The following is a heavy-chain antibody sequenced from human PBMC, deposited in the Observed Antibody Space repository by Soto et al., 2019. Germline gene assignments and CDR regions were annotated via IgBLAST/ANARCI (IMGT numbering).Heavy chain of an antibody. CDR3: AKDTIAAAGTFGP. J-gene: IGHJ5*02. CDR2: ISYDGSNK. D-gene: IGHD6-13*01. V-gene: IGHV3-30*18. Sequence: QVQLVESGGGVVQPGRSLRLSCAASGFTFSSYGMHWVRQAPGKGLEWVAVISYDGSNKYYADSVKGRFTISRDNSKNTLYLQMNSLRAEDTAVYYCAKDTIAAAGTFGPWGQGTLVTVSS. CDR1: GFTFSSYG.